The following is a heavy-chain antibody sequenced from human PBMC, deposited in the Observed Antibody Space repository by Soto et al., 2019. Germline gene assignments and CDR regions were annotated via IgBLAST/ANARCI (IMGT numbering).Heavy chain of an antibody. D-gene: IGHD1-26*01. Sequence: GGSLRLSCAASGFTFSSYWMHWVRQAPGKGLVWVSRINSDGSSTSYADSVKGRFTISRDNAKNTLYLQMNSLRAEDTAVYYCARDQGVGARLLYYYGMDVWGQGTTVTVSS. J-gene: IGHJ6*02. CDR2: INSDGSST. CDR3: ARDQGVGARLLYYYGMDV. V-gene: IGHV3-74*01. CDR1: GFTFSSYW.